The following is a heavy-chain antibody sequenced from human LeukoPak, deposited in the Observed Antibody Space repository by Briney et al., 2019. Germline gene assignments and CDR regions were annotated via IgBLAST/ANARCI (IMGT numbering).Heavy chain of an antibody. D-gene: IGHD2-2*01. V-gene: IGHV1-18*01. CDR1: GYTFTSYG. CDR2: ISAYNGNT. J-gene: IGHJ5*02. CDR3: ARVVTPKYCSSPSCYWKGWFDP. Sequence: GASAKVSCKASGYTFTSYGISWVRQAPGQGLEWMGWISAYNGNTNYAQKLQGRVTMTTDTSTSTAYMELRSLRSEDTAVYYCARVVTPKYCSSPSCYWKGWFDPWGQGTLVTVSS.